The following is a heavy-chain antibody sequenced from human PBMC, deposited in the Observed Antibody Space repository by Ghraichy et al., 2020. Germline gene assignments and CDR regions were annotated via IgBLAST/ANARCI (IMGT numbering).Heavy chain of an antibody. Sequence: GGSLRLSCAASGFTVSSTYMNWVRQAPGKGLEWVSIIYSGGSTYYEDSAKGRFTISRDNSKNTLYLQKNSLRAEDTAVYYCARDRPFDYCSQGTLVTGSS. V-gene: IGHV3-53*01. CDR2: IYSGGST. CDR1: GFTVSSTY. CDR3: ARDRPFDY. J-gene: IGHJ4*02.